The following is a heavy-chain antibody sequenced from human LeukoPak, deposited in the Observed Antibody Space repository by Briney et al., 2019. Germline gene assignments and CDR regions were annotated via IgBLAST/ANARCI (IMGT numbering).Heavy chain of an antibody. CDR3: ARDRRGGIAVAGTSRPNWFDP. D-gene: IGHD6-19*01. V-gene: IGHV4-39*07. J-gene: IGHJ5*02. Sequence: SETLSLTCTVSGGSISSSSYYWGWIRQPPGKGLEWIGSIYYSGSTYYNPSLKSRVTISVDTSKNQFSLKLSSVTAADTAVYYCARDRRGGIAVAGTSRPNWFDPWGQGTLVTVSS. CDR2: IYYSGST. CDR1: GGSISSSSYY.